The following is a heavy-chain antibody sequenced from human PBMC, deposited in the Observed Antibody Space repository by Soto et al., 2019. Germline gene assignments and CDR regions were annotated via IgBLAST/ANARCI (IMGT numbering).Heavy chain of an antibody. CDR3: ARGTTVTAFDI. Sequence: GGSLRLSCAASGFTFSSYSMNWVRQAPGKGLEWVSSISSSSYIYYADSVKGRFTISRDNAKNSLYLQMNSLRAEDTAVYYCARGTTVTAFDIWGQGTMVTVSS. CDR2: ISSSSYI. J-gene: IGHJ3*02. D-gene: IGHD4-4*01. V-gene: IGHV3-21*01. CDR1: GFTFSSYS.